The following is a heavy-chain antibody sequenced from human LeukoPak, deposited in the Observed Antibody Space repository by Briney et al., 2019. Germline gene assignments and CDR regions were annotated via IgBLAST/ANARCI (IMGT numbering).Heavy chain of an antibody. CDR2: IYPGDSDT. CDR3: ARQGGEYYYDSSGYWEVFDY. D-gene: IGHD3-22*01. J-gene: IGHJ4*02. Sequence: GESLKISCKGSGYSFTSNWIGWVRQMPGKGLEWMGIIYPGDSDTRYSPSFQGQVTISADKSISTAYLQWSSLKASDTAMYYCARQGGEYYYDSSGYWEVFDYWGQGTLVTVSS. CDR1: GYSFTSNW. V-gene: IGHV5-51*01.